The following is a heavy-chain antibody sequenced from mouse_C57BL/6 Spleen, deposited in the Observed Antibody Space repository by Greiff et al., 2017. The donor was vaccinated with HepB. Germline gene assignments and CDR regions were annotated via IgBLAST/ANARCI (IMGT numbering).Heavy chain of an antibody. CDR2: IYPRDGST. J-gene: IGHJ3*01. V-gene: IGHV1-78*01. D-gene: IGHD1-1*01. Sequence: VKLQESDAELVKPGASVKISCKVSGYTFTDHTIHWMKQRPEQGLEWIGYIYPRDGSTKYNEKFKGKATLTADKSSSTAYMQLNSLTSEDSAVYFCARPSYYGSSYEFAYWGQGTLVTVSA. CDR1: GYTFTDHT. CDR3: ARPSYYGSSYEFAY.